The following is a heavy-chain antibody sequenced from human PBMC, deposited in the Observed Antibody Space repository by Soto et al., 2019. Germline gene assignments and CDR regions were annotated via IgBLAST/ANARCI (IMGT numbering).Heavy chain of an antibody. CDR1: GFTFSSYE. J-gene: IGHJ4*02. CDR2: ISSSGSTI. Sequence: GGSLRLSCAASGFTFSSYEMNWVRQAPGKGLEWVSYISSSGSTIYYADSVKGRFTISRDNAKNSLYLQMNSLRAEDTAVYYCASSMVAIPFDYWGQGTLVTVSS. V-gene: IGHV3-48*03. D-gene: IGHD5-12*01. CDR3: ASSMVAIPFDY.